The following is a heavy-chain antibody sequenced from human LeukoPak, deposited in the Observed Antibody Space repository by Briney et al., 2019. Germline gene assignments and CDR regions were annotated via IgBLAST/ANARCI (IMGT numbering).Heavy chain of an antibody. D-gene: IGHD2-21*01. J-gene: IGHJ4*02. CDR3: ARVAPGHDIGRGYFDY. CDR2: ITSNCGTQ. Sequence: PGGPLRLSCAASGLTFSIYSMHWVRQAPGKGLEGGSYITSNCGTQSHTDSVKGGFTISRNNAKNSLYLQMTSLRAEETAVYYCARVAPGHDIGRGYFDYWGQGTLVTVSS. V-gene: IGHV3-48*01. CDR1: GLTFSIYS.